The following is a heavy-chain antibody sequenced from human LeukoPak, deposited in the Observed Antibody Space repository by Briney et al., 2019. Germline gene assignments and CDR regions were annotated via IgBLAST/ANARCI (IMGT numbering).Heavy chain of an antibody. V-gene: IGHV3-30*02. J-gene: IGHJ5*02. D-gene: IGHD2-21*02. CDR2: IRYDGSDK. CDR3: AKGDTS. CDR1: GFNFSNYD. Sequence: PGGSLRLSCAASGFNFSNYDMHWVRQAPGKGLEWVAFIRYDGSDKYYADSVKGRFTISRDNSKNTLYLQMNSQRTEDTAVYYCAKGDTSWGQGTLVTVSS.